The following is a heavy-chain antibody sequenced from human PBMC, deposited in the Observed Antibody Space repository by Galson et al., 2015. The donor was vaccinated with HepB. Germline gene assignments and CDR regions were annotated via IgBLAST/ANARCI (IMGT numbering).Heavy chain of an antibody. Sequence: SLRLSCAASGFTFDDYPLHWVRQAPGRGLEWVSAISWNSISVGYADSVKGRFTISRDNAKNSLYLQMNSVRVEDTGLYFCAKGGDTTMEYWDYYYMDVWGKGTTVIVSS. V-gene: IGHV3-9*01. D-gene: IGHD5-18*01. CDR2: ISWNSISV. CDR3: AKGGDTTMEYWDYYYMDV. CDR1: GFTFDDYP. J-gene: IGHJ6*03.